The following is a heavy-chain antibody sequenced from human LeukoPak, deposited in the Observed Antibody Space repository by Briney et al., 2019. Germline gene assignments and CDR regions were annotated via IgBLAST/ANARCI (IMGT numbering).Heavy chain of an antibody. Sequence: GGSLRLSCAASGFTFSSYAMSWVRQAPGKGLEWVSAISGSGGSTYYADSVKGRFTISRDNSKNTLYLQMNSLRAEDTAVYYCARQITMFGGVIPSYYGRDVGEKGPTVTVSS. J-gene: IGHJ6*04. CDR1: GFTFSSYA. CDR2: ISGSGGST. D-gene: IGHD3-10*01. V-gene: IGHV3-23*01. CDR3: ARQITMFGGVIPSYYGRDV.